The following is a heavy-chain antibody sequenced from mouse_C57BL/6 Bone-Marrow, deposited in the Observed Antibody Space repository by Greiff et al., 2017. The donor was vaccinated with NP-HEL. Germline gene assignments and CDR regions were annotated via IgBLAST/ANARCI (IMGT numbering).Heavy chain of an antibody. Sequence: VQLKESGPGLVKPSQSLSLTCSVTGYSITSGYYWNWIRQFPGNKLEWMGYISYDGSNNYNPSLKNRISITRDTSKNQFFLKLNSVTTEDTATYYCARGGGVGWGQGTTLTVSS. D-gene: IGHD1-1*01. J-gene: IGHJ2*01. V-gene: IGHV3-6*01. CDR1: GYSITSGYY. CDR2: ISYDGSN. CDR3: ARGGGVG.